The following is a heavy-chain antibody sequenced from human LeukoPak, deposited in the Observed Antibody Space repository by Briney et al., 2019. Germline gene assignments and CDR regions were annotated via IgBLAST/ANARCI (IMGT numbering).Heavy chain of an antibody. D-gene: IGHD2-2*01. Sequence: SETLSLTCTVSSGSISTSNYYWGWVRQPPGKALEWIGNIFYSGSTYYSPSLKSRVTISVDTSKNQFSLKLSSVTAADTAVYYCARGPGVWAYCSSTSCNLHRYYYYMDVWGKGTTVTISS. CDR3: ARGPGVWAYCSSTSCNLHRYYYYMDV. J-gene: IGHJ6*03. V-gene: IGHV4-39*07. CDR2: IFYSGST. CDR1: SGSISTSNYY.